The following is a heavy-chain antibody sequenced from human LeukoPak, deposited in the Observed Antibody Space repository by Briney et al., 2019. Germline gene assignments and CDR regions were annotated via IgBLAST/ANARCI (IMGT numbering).Heavy chain of an antibody. D-gene: IGHD1-1*01. CDR2: ISNSSAYI. J-gene: IGHJ4*02. CDR1: GFTFSSYN. Sequence: GGSLRLSFAASGFTFSSYNMNWVRQAPGKGLEWVSSISNSSAYIYYADSVKGRFTISRDNAKNSLYLKMNRLRAEDTAVYYCARDRTNRGYLDYWGQGTLVTVSS. CDR3: ARDRTNRGYLDY. V-gene: IGHV3-21*01.